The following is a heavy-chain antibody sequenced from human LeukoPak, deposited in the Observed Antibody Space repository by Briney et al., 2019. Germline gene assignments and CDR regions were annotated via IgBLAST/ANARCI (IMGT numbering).Heavy chain of an antibody. J-gene: IGHJ3*02. CDR2: IDNDGSDT. CDR3: ARGGFHHGFDI. Sequence: GGSLRLSCAASGFTFSSYWIHWVRQAPGKGLAWVSRIDNDGSDTIFADSVKGRLTLSRDNAKNTVYLQMNSLRAEDTAVYYCARGGFHHGFDIWGQGTMVTVS. D-gene: IGHD1-14*01. V-gene: IGHV3-74*01. CDR1: GFTFSSYW.